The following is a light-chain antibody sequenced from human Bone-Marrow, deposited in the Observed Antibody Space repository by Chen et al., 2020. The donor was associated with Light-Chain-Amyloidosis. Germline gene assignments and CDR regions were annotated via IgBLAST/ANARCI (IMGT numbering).Light chain of an antibody. CDR1: DLPTKY. Sequence: SYELTQPPSVSVSPGQTARITCSGDDLPTKYAYWYQQKPGQAPVLVIHRDTERPSGLSEPFSGSRSGQTGTVTLSGVQAEDEAEDHWQSADCSGTSEVRFGGGTKLTVL. CDR3: QSADCSGTSEVR. CDR2: RDT. V-gene: IGLV3-25*03. J-gene: IGLJ2*01.